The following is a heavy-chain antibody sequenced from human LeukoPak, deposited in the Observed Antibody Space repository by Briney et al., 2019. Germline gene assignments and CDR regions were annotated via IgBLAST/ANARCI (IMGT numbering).Heavy chain of an antibody. J-gene: IGHJ4*02. CDR2: IYYSGST. CDR3: ARHPRYSGSSMYYFDY. D-gene: IGHD1-26*01. Sequence: SETLSLTCTVSGGSISSYYWSWIRQPPGKGLEWIGYIYYSGSTNYNPSLKSRVTISVDTSKNQFSPKLSSVTAADTAVYYCARHPRYSGSSMYYFDYWGQGTLVTVPT. V-gene: IGHV4-59*08. CDR1: GGSISSYY.